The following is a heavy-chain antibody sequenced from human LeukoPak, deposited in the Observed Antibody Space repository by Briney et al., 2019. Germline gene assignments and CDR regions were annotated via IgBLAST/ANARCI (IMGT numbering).Heavy chain of an antibody. Sequence: SETLSLTCAVYGGSFSGYYWSWIRQPPGKGLEWIGYIYHRGSTYYNPSLKSRVTISVDRSKNQFSLKLSSVTAADTAVYYCASRRFLEWLAFDYWGQGTLVTVSS. J-gene: IGHJ4*02. V-gene: IGHV4-30-2*01. D-gene: IGHD3-3*01. CDR2: IYHRGST. CDR1: GGSFSGYY. CDR3: ASRRFLEWLAFDY.